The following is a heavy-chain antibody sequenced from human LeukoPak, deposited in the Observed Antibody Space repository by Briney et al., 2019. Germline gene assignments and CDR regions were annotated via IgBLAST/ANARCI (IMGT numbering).Heavy chain of an antibody. V-gene: IGHV3-23*01. CDR3: AKQGPYGSGPYFDY. CDR2: MRGSGSST. J-gene: IGHJ4*02. Sequence: SRRLASLLSGSTSNTFAMGWVRPAPGDGLDWVSSMRGSGSSTYYAVSVKGRFTISRDNSKNTLYLQMNSLRGEDTAVYYCAKQGPYGSGPYFDYWGQGALVTVSS. CDR1: GSTSNTFA. D-gene: IGHD3-10*01.